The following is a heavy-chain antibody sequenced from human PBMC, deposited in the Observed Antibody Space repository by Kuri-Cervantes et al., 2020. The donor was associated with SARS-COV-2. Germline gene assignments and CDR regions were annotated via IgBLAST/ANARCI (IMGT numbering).Heavy chain of an antibody. Sequence: SVKVSCKASGGTFSSYAIRWVRQAPGQGLEWMGGIIPIFGTANYAQKFQGRVTITTDESTSTAYMELSSLRSEDTAVYYCARGRGIQWDAFVLWGQGTMVTVSS. CDR3: ARGRGIQWDAFVL. J-gene: IGHJ3*01. CDR1: GGTFSSYA. V-gene: IGHV1-69*05. D-gene: IGHD5-12*01. CDR2: IIPIFGTA.